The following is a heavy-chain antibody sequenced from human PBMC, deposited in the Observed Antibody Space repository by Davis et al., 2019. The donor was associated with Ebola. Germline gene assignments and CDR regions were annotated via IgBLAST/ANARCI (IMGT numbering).Heavy chain of an antibody. Sequence: GESLKISCAASGFTFSSYGMHWVRQAPGKGLEWVAVISYDGSNKYYADSVKGRFTISRDNSKNTLSLQMNSLRPEDTAVFYCAKQRGVGAIDYDYWGRGTVVTVSS. V-gene: IGHV3-30*18. CDR3: AKQRGVGAIDYDY. CDR1: GFTFSSYG. D-gene: IGHD1-26*01. J-gene: IGHJ4*02. CDR2: ISYDGSNK.